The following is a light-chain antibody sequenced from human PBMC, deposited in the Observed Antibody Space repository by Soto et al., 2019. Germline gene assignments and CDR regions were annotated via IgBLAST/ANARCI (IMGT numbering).Light chain of an antibody. V-gene: IGLV1-40*01. CDR1: SSNIGAGYD. J-gene: IGLJ1*01. CDR3: NSYDRSLSGYV. CDR2: VNS. Sequence: QSVLTQPPSVSGAPGQRVTISCTGSSSNIGAGYDVHWYRQLPGTAPKVLIYVNSNRPSGVPDRFSGSKSGTSASLDITGIQAEDDADYYCNSYDRSLSGYVFGTGTKVTVL.